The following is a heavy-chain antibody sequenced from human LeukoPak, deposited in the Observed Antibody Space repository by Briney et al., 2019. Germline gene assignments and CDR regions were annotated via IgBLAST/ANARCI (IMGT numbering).Heavy chain of an antibody. D-gene: IGHD2-2*01. Sequence: GGSLRLSCAASGFSFSSCAMSWVRQAPGKGPQWVSGVSDDGNSRYYADSVKGRFTISRDNSKNTLYLQMNSLRAEDTAVYYCARGYCSSTSCSSFDYWGQGTLVTVSS. CDR2: VSDDGNSR. V-gene: IGHV3-23*01. CDR1: GFSFSSCA. CDR3: ARGYCSSTSCSSFDY. J-gene: IGHJ4*02.